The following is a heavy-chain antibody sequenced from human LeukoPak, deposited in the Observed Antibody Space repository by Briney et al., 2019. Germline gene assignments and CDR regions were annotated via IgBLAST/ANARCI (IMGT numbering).Heavy chain of an antibody. D-gene: IGHD3-10*01. J-gene: IGHJ6*03. V-gene: IGHV1-8*02. CDR3: ALRAYYYGSGSYYYYYYYMDV. CDR2: MNPNSGNT. CDR1: GYTFTSYD. Sequence: ASVKVSCKASGYTFTSYDINWVRQATGQGLEWMGWMNPNSGNTGYAQKFQGRVTMTRNTSISTAYMELSSLRSEDTAVYYCALRAYYYGSGSYYYYYYYMDVWGKGTTVTISS.